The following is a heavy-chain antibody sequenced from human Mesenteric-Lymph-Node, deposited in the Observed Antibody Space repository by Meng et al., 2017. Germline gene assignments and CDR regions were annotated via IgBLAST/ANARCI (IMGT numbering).Heavy chain of an antibody. J-gene: IGHJ4*02. Sequence: QVQLVQSGAAVDKPGASVKVSCKASGYIFTVHNIHWVRQAPGQGLEWMGRISPNSGGTVYAHKFQGRVTMTRDTSITTAYMELSSLRSDDTAVYYCARGFDYWGQGTLVTVSS. CDR3: ARGFDY. CDR1: GYIFTVHN. V-gene: IGHV1-2*06. CDR2: ISPNSGGT.